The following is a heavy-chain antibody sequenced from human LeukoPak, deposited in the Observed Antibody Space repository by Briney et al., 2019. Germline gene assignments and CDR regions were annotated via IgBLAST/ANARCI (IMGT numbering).Heavy chain of an antibody. CDR1: AFIFSAYA. Sequence: GGCLRLSCAATAFIFSAYAMHWVRQAPGKGLEWVAMISYDGSKKYYADSVKGRFSTSRDNSKNTLYLQMNSLRAEDTAVYYCARGSGNAFDIWGQGTLVTVSS. CDR3: ARGSGNAFDI. CDR2: ISYDGSKK. V-gene: IGHV3-30*04. J-gene: IGHJ3*02.